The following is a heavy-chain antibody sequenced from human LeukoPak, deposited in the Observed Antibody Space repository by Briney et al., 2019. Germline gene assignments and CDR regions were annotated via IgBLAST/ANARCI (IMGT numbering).Heavy chain of an antibody. V-gene: IGHV4-59*01. CDR2: IYYSGTT. J-gene: IGHJ4*02. D-gene: IGHD6-13*01. CDR3: ARGVYIAAAQYGY. CDR1: GGSISSYY. Sequence: SETLSLTCTVSGGSISSYYWSWLRQPPGKGLEWNGYIYYSGTTNYNPSLKSRVTISVDTSKNQFSLKLSSVTAADTAVYYCARGVYIAAAQYGYWGQGTLVTVSS.